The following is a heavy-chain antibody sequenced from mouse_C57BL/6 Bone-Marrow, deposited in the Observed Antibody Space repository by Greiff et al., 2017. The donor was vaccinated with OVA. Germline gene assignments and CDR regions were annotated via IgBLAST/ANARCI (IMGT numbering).Heavy chain of an antibody. V-gene: IGHV14-3*01. Sequence: QLQQSVAELVRPGASVKLSCTASGFNIKNTYMHWVKQRPEQGLEWVGRIDPANGNTNYATKFQGQATITADTSSNTAYLQRSSLTSEDTAIYYCAREWNRVRRSATWCAYWGQGTLVTVSA. J-gene: IGHJ3*01. CDR2: IDPANGNT. CDR1: GFNIKNTY. D-gene: IGHD2-14*01. CDR3: AREWNRVRRSATWCAY.